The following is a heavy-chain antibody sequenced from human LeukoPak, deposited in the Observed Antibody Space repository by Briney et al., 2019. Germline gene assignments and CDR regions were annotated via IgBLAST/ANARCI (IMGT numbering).Heavy chain of an antibody. J-gene: IGHJ4*02. V-gene: IGHV3-30-3*01. CDR3: ARVALVLDY. D-gene: IGHD3-3*02. CDR2: ISYDGSNK. CDR1: GFTFSSYA. Sequence: TGGSLRLSCAASGFTFSSYAMHWVRQAPGKGLEWVAVISYDGSNKYYADSVKGRFTISRDNSKNTLYLQMNSLRAEDTAVYYCARVALVLDYWGQGTLVTVSS.